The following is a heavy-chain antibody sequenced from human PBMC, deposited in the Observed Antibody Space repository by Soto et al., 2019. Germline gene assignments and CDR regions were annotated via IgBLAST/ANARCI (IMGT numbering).Heavy chain of an antibody. V-gene: IGHV1-8*01. CDR3: ASSDYGDLRX. J-gene: IGHJ4*02. Sequence: GASVKVSCKASGYTFSNYDINWVRQASGQGLEWLGFMNPKSGNTGYAQKFQGRVTMTRDNSISTAYMELSSLTSEDTALYYCASSDYGDLRXWGPGTLVTVSX. CDR2: MNPKSGNT. CDR1: GYTFSNYD. D-gene: IGHD4-17*01.